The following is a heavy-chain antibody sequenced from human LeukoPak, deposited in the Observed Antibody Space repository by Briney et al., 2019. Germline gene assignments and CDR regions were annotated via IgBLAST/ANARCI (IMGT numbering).Heavy chain of an antibody. CDR1: GFTFTTYA. J-gene: IGHJ4*02. V-gene: IGHV3-23*01. CDR2: ISGSGTST. Sequence: GGSLRLSCAVSGFTFTTYAMTWVRQAPGKGLEWVSAISGSGTSTYYADSVKGRFTISRDNDKNTLYLQMNSLRAEDTAVYYCAKRADSGSHRALEYWGQGTLVTVPS. CDR3: AKRADSGSHRALEY. D-gene: IGHD1-26*01.